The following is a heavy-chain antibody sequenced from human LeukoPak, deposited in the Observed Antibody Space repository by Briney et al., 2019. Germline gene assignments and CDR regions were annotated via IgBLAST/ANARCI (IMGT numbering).Heavy chain of an antibody. J-gene: IGHJ6*03. D-gene: IGHD5-12*01. CDR1: GFTLSDYA. Sequence: GGSLRLSCTASGFTLSDYAMSWVRQAPGKGLEWVGFIRSKGYGATTEYAASVKGRFSILRDDSKSIAYLQMNSLKTEDTAVYYCARHRRVATIDQYYYYMDVWGKGTTVTVSS. V-gene: IGHV3-49*04. CDR3: ARHRRVATIDQYYYYMDV. CDR2: IRSKGYGATT.